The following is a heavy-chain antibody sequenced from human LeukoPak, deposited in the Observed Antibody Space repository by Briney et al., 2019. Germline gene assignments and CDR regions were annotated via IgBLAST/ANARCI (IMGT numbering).Heavy chain of an antibody. D-gene: IGHD3-10*01. CDR2: IYYSGST. CDR3: ARWAISYYGSGSYSGYTFDI. CDR1: GGSFSGHY. Sequence: PSETLSLTCAFYGGSFSGHYWGWIRQSPGKGLEWIGSIYYSGSTYYNPSLKSRVTLSVDTSKNQYSLKVTSVTAADTAVYYCARWAISYYGSGSYSGYTFDIWGQGTMVTVSS. V-gene: IGHV4-34*01. J-gene: IGHJ3*02.